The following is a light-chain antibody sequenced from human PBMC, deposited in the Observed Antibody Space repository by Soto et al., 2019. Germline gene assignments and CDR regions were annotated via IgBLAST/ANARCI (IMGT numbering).Light chain of an antibody. V-gene: IGKV3-15*01. CDR3: QQYNNWPRT. CDR1: QSVSSTY. Sequence: EIVLTQSPGTLSLSPGERATISCRASQSVSSTYLAWYQQKPGQSPRLFIYGASTRATGIPARFSGSGSGTEFTLTISSLQSEDFAIYYCQQYNNWPRTFGQGTKVDIK. CDR2: GAS. J-gene: IGKJ1*01.